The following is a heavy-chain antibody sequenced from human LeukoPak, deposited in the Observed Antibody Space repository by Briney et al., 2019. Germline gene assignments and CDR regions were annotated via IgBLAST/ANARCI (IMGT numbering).Heavy chain of an antibody. V-gene: IGHV4-59*08. CDR2: IHHSGST. J-gene: IGHJ3*02. D-gene: IGHD2-21*02. Sequence: SETLSLTCTVSGGSIRSHYWSWIRQPPGKGPEWVGDIHHSGSTNNNPSLKSRVTILVDTSKNQFSLKLSSVTAADTAVYYCARREVVVTHDAFDIWGQGTMVTVSS. CDR3: ARREVVVTHDAFDI. CDR1: GGSIRSHY.